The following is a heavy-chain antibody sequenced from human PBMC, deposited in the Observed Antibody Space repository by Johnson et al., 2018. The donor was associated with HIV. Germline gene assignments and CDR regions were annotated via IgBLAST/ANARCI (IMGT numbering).Heavy chain of an antibody. D-gene: IGHD3-22*01. V-gene: IGHV3-66*02. CDR3: ARGLDYYGSSRLRSASFDV. CDR1: GFIFSSNY. Sequence: MQLVESGGGLVQPGGSLRLSCAASGFIFSSNYMSWVRQAPVKGLEWVSVIYSGGSTYYADSVKGRFTISRDNSKNTRYLQMNSLSAEDTAVYYCARGLDYYGSSRLRSASFDVWGQGTIVSVSS. CDR2: IYSGGST. J-gene: IGHJ3*01.